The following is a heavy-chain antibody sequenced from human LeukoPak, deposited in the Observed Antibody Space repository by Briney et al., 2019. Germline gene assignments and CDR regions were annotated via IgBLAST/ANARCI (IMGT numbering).Heavy chain of an antibody. CDR1: GYTFSRYW. V-gene: IGHV3-74*01. CDR3: TTDTFGARDS. CDR2: INEDGSST. Sequence: GSLSLSFAASGYTFSRYWMHWVRPGPGKGLVWVSRINEDGSSTSYAESVRGRFTISRDNAKNTLYLQMNSLRAEDAAVYYCTTDTFGARDSWGQGTLVTVSS. D-gene: IGHD3-10*01. J-gene: IGHJ4*02.